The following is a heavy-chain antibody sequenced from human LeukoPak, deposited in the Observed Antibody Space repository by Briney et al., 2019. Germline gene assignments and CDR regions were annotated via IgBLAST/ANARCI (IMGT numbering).Heavy chain of an antibody. CDR3: AREGLLTPYYFDY. D-gene: IGHD1-14*01. CDR1: GYTFTGYY. J-gene: IGHJ4*02. V-gene: IGHV1-69*04. Sequence: ASVKVSCKASGYTFTGYYMHWVRQAPGQGLEWMGRIIPILGIANYAQKFQGRVTITADKSTSTAYMELSSLRSEDTAVYYCAREGLLTPYYFDYWGQGTLVTVSS. CDR2: IIPILGIA.